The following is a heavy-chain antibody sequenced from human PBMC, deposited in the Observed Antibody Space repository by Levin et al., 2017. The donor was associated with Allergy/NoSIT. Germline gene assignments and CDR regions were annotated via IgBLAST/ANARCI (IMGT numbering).Heavy chain of an antibody. CDR2: ISYDGSNK. CDR3: AKDFIAAAGSDDY. J-gene: IGHJ4*02. D-gene: IGHD6-13*01. CDR1: GFTFSSYG. Sequence: AGGSLRLSCAASGFTFSSYGMHWVRQAPGKGLEWVAVISYDGSNKYYADSVKGRFTISRDNSKNTLYLQMNSLRAEDTAVYYCAKDFIAAAGSDDYWGQGTLVTVSS. V-gene: IGHV3-30*18.